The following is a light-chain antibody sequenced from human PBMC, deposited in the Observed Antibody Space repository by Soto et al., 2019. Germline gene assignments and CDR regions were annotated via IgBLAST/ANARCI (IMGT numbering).Light chain of an antibody. CDR1: QSISGL. CDR2: KAS. Sequence: DIQMTQSPSTLSASVGDRVTITCRASQSISGLLAWYQQKPGKAPKLLIYKASGLESGVPSRLSGSGSGTEFTLTINGLQPDDFASYYCQKYYSLWTFGQGTKVDIK. V-gene: IGKV1-5*03. J-gene: IGKJ1*01. CDR3: QKYYSLWT.